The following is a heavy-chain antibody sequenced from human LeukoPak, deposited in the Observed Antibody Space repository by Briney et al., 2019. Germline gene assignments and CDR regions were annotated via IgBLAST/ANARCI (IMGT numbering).Heavy chain of an antibody. CDR3: ARASIVVVPAATVNYYGMDV. D-gene: IGHD2-2*01. CDR2: IIPIFGTA. V-gene: IGHV1-69*13. CDR1: GGTFSSYA. Sequence: ASVKVSCEASGGTFSSYAISWVRQAPGQGLEWMGGIIPIFGTANYAQKFQGRVTITADESTSTAYMELSSLRSEDTAVYYCARASIVVVPAATVNYYGMDVWGQGTTVTVSS. J-gene: IGHJ6*02.